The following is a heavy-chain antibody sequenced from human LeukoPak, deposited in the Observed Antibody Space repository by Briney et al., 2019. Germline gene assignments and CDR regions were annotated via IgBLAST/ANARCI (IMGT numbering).Heavy chain of an antibody. CDR2: INPNSGGT. CDR1: GYIFTGYY. V-gene: IGHV1-2*02. J-gene: IGHJ4*02. Sequence: GGAVSVSCKPSGYIFTGYYLHWVRQAPGQGVEWRGWINPNSGGTDYAQKFQGRVTMPRDTSVNTAYLEVTRLQSDDTAFYYCARDGDGYGSGSYDFWGQGTLVTVSS. CDR3: ARDGDGYGSGSYDF. D-gene: IGHD6-19*01.